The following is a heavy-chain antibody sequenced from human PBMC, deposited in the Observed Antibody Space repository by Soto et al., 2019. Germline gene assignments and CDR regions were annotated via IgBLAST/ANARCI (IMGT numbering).Heavy chain of an antibody. CDR3: ARRKERSGPHYFDS. CDR1: GYTFITYY. J-gene: IGHJ4*02. D-gene: IGHD1-1*01. V-gene: IGHV1-8*01. CDR2: MNPYNGNA. Sequence: ASVKVSCKASGYTFITYYINWGRQAPGQGLEWMGWMNPYNGNAGYAQKFQGRVTMTRNTSISTAYMELTSLKSNDTAVYFCARRKERSGPHYFDSWGQGTLVTVSS.